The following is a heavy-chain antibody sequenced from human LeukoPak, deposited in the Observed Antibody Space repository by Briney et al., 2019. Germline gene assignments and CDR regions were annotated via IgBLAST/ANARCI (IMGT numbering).Heavy chain of an antibody. Sequence: SETLSLTCTVSGYSISSGYYWGWIRQPPGKRLEWIGSIYHSGSTYYNPSLKSRVTISVDTSKNQFSLKLSSVTAADTAVYYCASGGYNYWGQGTLVTVSS. CDR3: ASGGYNY. D-gene: IGHD1-1*01. CDR1: GYSISSGYY. CDR2: IYHSGST. V-gene: IGHV4-38-2*02. J-gene: IGHJ4*02.